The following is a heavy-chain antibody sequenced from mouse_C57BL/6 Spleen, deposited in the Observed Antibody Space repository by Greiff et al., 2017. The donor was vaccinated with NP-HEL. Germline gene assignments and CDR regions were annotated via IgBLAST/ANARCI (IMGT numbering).Heavy chain of an antibody. CDR1: GFSLTSYA. V-gene: IGHV2-9-1*01. J-gene: IGHJ1*03. CDR2: IWTGGGT. D-gene: IGHD2-2*01. Sequence: QVQLKQSGPGLVAPSQSLSITCTVSGFSLTSYAISWVRQPPGKGLEWLGVIWTGGGTNYNSALKSRLSISKDNSKSQVFLKMNSLQTDDTARYYCARNRGYDDLSGYFDVWGTGTTVTVSS. CDR3: ARNRGYDDLSGYFDV.